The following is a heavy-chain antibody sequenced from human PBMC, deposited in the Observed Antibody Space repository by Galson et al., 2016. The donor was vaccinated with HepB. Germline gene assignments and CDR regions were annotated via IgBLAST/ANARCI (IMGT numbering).Heavy chain of an antibody. J-gene: IGHJ6*02. CDR2: ISYDGSNK. Sequence: SLRLSCAASGFTFSSYGMHWVRQAPGKGLEWVAVISYDGSNKYYADFVKGRFTISRDNSKNTLYLQMNSLRAEDTAVYYCAKDLWEAVAGTGGAYYYYYGMDVWGQGTTVTVSS. V-gene: IGHV3-30*18. D-gene: IGHD6-19*01. CDR1: GFTFSSYG. CDR3: AKDLWEAVAGTGGAYYYYYGMDV.